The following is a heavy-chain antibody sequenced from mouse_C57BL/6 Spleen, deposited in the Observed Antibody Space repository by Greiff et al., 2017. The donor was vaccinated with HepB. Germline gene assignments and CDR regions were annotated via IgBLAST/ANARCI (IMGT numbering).Heavy chain of an antibody. J-gene: IGHJ3*01. D-gene: IGHD2-12*01. CDR1: GFTFSDYY. CDR2: INYDGSST. Sequence: EVQRVESEGGLVQPGSSMKLSCTASGFTFSDYYMAWVRQVPEKGLEWVANINYDGSSTYYLDSLKSRFIISRDNAKNILYLQMSSLKSEDTATYYCARCEYDGAWFAYWGQGTLVTVSA. V-gene: IGHV5-16*01. CDR3: ARCEYDGAWFAY.